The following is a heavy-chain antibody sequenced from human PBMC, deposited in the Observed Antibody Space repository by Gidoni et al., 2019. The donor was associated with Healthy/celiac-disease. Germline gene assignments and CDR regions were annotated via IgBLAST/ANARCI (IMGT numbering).Heavy chain of an antibody. CDR3: ARDTPTAMAQGYYYYYGMDV. Sequence: EVQLVESGGGLVKPGGSLRLSCAASGFTFSSYSMNWVRQAPGKGLEWVSSISSSSSYIYYADSVKGRFTISRDNAKNSLYLQMNSLRAEDTAVYYCARDTPTAMAQGYYYYYGMDVWGQGTTVTVSS. D-gene: IGHD5-18*01. CDR1: GFTFSSYS. J-gene: IGHJ6*02. V-gene: IGHV3-21*01. CDR2: ISSSSSYI.